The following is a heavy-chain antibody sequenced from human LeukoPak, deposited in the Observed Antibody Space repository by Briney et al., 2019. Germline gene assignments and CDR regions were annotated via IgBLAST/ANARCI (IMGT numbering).Heavy chain of an antibody. Sequence: PGGSLRLSCAASGFTFSSYAMDWVRQAPGKGLEWVAVISYDGSNKYYADSVKGRFTISRDNSKNTLYLQMNSLRAEDTAVYYCARGGYSSSWTVDVGGQGTTVTVS. CDR2: ISYDGSNK. D-gene: IGHD6-13*01. CDR3: ARGGYSSSWTVDV. V-gene: IGHV3-30-3*01. J-gene: IGHJ6*02. CDR1: GFTFSSYA.